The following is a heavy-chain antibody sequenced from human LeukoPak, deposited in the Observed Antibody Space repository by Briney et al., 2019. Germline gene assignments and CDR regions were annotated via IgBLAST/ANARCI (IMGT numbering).Heavy chain of an antibody. D-gene: IGHD6-13*01. J-gene: IGHJ4*02. Sequence: EAGRSLRLSCAASGFTFSSYGMHWVRQAPGKGLEWVAVISYDGSNKYYADSVKGRFTISRDNSKNTLYLQMNSLRAEDTAVYYCAKGPKRIAAAGTLNYYFDYWGQGTLVTVSS. CDR1: GFTFSSYG. CDR3: AKGPKRIAAAGTLNYYFDY. CDR2: ISYDGSNK. V-gene: IGHV3-30*18.